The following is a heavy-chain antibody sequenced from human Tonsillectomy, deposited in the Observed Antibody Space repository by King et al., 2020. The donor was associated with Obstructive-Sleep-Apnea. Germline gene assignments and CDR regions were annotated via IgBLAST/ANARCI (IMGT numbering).Heavy chain of an antibody. CDR2: IYYTGST. CDR3: ARDGSGAANLRPSLPDY. J-gene: IGHJ4*02. CDR1: GGSISNYY. D-gene: IGHD7-27*01. V-gene: IGHV4-59*12. Sequence: VQLQESGPGLVKPSETLSLTCTVTGGSISNYYWNWIRRPPGKRLEWIGSIYYTGSTNYNPSLKSRVTISVDTSKNQFSLKLSSVTAADTAIYYCARDGSGAANLRPSLPDYWGQGTLVTVSS.